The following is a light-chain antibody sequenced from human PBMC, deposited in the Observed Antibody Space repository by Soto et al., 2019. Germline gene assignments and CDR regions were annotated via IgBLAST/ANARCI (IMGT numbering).Light chain of an antibody. CDR2: DAS. CDR3: QQYNSYSIT. J-gene: IGKJ5*01. Sequence: DIQMTQSPSTLSASVGDRVTITCRASQSISSWLAWYQPKPGKAPKLLIYDASSLESGVPSRLSGSGSGTEFTLTISSLQPDEFAMYYGQQYNSYSITFGQGTRLEIK. CDR1: QSISSW. V-gene: IGKV1-5*01.